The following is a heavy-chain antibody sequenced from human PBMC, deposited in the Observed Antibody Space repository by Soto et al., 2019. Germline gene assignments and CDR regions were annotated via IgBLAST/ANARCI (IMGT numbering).Heavy chain of an antibody. CDR3: ARELYSCGGDCPYYMDY. V-gene: IGHV1-46*01. CDR2: ISLYHHST. D-gene: IGHD2-21*02. Sequence: QAQLVQSGAEVKKPGASVRVSCKTSGYPFTDYFIHWVRQAPGQGLEWMGIISLYHHSTSYAQKFQGRLTVTADTSTTTVYMDLSSLTSEDLAVYWCARELYSCGGDCPYYMDYWGQGTLVTVSS. J-gene: IGHJ4*02. CDR1: GYPFTDYF.